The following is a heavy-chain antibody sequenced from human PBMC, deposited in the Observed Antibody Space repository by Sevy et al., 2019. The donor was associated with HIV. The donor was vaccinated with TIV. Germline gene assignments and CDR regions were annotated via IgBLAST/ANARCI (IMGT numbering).Heavy chain of an antibody. J-gene: IGHJ3*02. CDR1: GFTFSSYS. CDR3: ARDGPPAYYYDSSGIGGDAFDI. CDR2: ISSSSSTI. V-gene: IGHV3-48*02. D-gene: IGHD3-22*01. Sequence: GGSLRLSCAASGFTFSSYSMKWVRQAPGKGLEWVSYISSSSSTIYYADSVKGRFTISRDNAKNSLYLQMNSLRDEDTAVYYCARDGPPAYYYDSSGIGGDAFDIWGQGTMVTVSS.